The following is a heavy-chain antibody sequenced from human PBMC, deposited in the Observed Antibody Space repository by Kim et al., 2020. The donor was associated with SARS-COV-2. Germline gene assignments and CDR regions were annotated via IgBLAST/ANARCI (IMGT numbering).Heavy chain of an antibody. V-gene: IGHV1-8*01. Sequence: GYAQKFQGGVTMTRNTSISTAYMELSSLRSEDTAVYYCARVGYHYYGMDVWGQGTTVTVSS. J-gene: IGHJ6*02. CDR3: ARVGYHYYGMDV.